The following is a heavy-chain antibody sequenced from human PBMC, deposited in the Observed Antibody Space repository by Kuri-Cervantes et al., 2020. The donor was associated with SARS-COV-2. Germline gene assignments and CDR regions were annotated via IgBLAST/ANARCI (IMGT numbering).Heavy chain of an antibody. CDR3: ARVRGGVVVVPAALKPYYYYYGMDV. CDR2: INPNSGGT. V-gene: IGHV1-2*02. D-gene: IGHD2-2*01. J-gene: IGHJ6*02. Sequence: ASVKVSCKASGYTFTGYYMHWVRQAPGQGLEWMGWINPNSGGTNYAQKFQGRVTMTRDTSISTAYMELSRLRSDDTAVYYCARVRGGVVVVPAALKPYYYYYGMDVWGQGTMVTVSS. CDR1: GYTFTGYY.